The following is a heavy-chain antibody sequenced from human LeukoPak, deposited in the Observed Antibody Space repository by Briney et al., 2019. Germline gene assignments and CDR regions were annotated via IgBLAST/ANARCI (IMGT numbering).Heavy chain of an antibody. D-gene: IGHD2-2*01. CDR2: ISAYNGNT. CDR1: GYTFTSYG. CDR3: ARDFRSCSSTSCYHYYYYGMDV. V-gene: IGHV1-18*01. J-gene: IGHJ6*02. Sequence: ASVKVSCKASGYTFTSYGISWVRQAPGQGLEWMGWISAYNGNTNYAQKLQGRVTMTTDTSTSTAYMELRSLRSDDTAVYYCARDFRSCSSTSCYHYYYYGMDVWGQGTTVTVSS.